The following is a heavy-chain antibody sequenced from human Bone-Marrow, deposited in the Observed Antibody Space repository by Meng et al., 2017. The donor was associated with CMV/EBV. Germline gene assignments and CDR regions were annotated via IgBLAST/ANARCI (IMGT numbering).Heavy chain of an antibody. CDR3: ARDQDGTIFGVVLSFDP. J-gene: IGHJ5*02. CDR1: GGTFSSYA. Sequence: ASVKVSCKASGGTFSSYAISWVRQAPGQGLEWMGWIGPSSAGTNYAQKFQGRVTMTRDTSISTAYMELTNLRSDDTDVYYCARDQDGTIFGVVLSFDPWGQGTLVTVSS. V-gene: IGHV1-2*02. CDR2: IGPSSAGT. D-gene: IGHD3-3*01.